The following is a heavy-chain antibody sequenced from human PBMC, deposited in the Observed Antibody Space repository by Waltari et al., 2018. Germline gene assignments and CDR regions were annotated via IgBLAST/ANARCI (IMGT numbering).Heavy chain of an antibody. CDR2: ISSSSKTT. Sequence: EVHLVESGGGLVQPGGSLTLSCASSGFDFNTYSMNWVRQAPGKGLEWLSYISSSSKTTYYADSVRGRFTISRDNAQNSLYLHMNSLRAEDTAVYYCARDEVVVAGVPHDYWGQGTLVTVSS. D-gene: IGHD2-15*01. CDR1: GFDFNTYS. J-gene: IGHJ4*02. CDR3: ARDEVVVAGVPHDY. V-gene: IGHV3-48*04.